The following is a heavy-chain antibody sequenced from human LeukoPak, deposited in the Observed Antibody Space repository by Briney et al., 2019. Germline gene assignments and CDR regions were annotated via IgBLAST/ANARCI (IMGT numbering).Heavy chain of an antibody. D-gene: IGHD2-2*01. CDR2: INHSGST. CDR1: GGSFSGYY. V-gene: IGHV4-34*01. Sequence: SETLSLTCAVYGGSFSGYYWSWIRQPPGKGLEWIGEINHSGSTNYNPSLKSRVTISVDTSKNQFSLKLSSVTAADTAVYYCARLPIICSSTSCYFVGVDYWGQGTLVTVSS. J-gene: IGHJ4*02. CDR3: ARLPIICSSTSCYFVGVDY.